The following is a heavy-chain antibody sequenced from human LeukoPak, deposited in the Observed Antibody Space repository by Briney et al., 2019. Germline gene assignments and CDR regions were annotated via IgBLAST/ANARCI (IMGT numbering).Heavy chain of an antibody. V-gene: IGHV4-59*12. D-gene: IGHD3-22*01. CDR1: GGSISSYY. J-gene: IGHJ3*02. CDR2: IYYSGST. CDR3: ARSGYYHVNAFDI. Sequence: SETLSLTCTVSGGSISSYYWSWIRQPPGKGLEWVGYIYYSGSTNYNPSLKSRVTISVDTSKNQFSLKLSSVTAADTAVYYCARSGYYHVNAFDIWGQETMVTVSS.